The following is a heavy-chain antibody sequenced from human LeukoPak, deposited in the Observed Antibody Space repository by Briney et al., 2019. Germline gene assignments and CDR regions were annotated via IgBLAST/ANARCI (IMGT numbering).Heavy chain of an antibody. V-gene: IGHV3-53*01. CDR2: IYSGGST. Sequence: GGSLRLSCAASGFTVSSNYMSRVRQAPGKGLEWVSVIYSGGSTYYADSVKGRFTISRDNSKNTLYLQMNSLRAEDTAVYYCARRGPDSSGWGPHDAFDIWGQGTMVTVSS. CDR3: ARRGPDSSGWGPHDAFDI. CDR1: GFTVSSNY. D-gene: IGHD3-22*01. J-gene: IGHJ3*02.